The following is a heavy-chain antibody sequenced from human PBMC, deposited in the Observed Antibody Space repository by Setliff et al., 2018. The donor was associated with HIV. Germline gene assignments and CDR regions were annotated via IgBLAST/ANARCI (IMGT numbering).Heavy chain of an antibody. CDR2: IKSKTDGGTT. CDR3: AKDGGDYSLDYYYYMDV. CDR1: GFTFSNAW. J-gene: IGHJ6*03. D-gene: IGHD2-21*01. V-gene: IGHV3-15*01. Sequence: PGGSLRLSCAASGFTFSNAWLSWVRQGPGKGLEWVGRIKSKTDGGTTDYADSVKGRFTISRDNSKNTLYLQMNSLRAEDTAMYYCAKDGGDYSLDYYYYMDVWGKGTTVTVSS.